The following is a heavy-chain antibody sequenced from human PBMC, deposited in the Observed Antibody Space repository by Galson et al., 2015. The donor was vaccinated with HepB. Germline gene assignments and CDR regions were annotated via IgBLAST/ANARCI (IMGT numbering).Heavy chain of an antibody. CDR2: IWFDGSNK. D-gene: IGHD6-13*01. J-gene: IGHJ3*02. CDR3: ARGQQSPNGAFDI. CDR1: DFTFRNYA. Sequence: SLRLSCAASDFTFRNYAMHWVRQAPGKGLEWVAIIWFDGSNKFYADTVKGRFTISRDNSKNTLYLQLNSPRAEDTAVYYCARGQQSPNGAFDIWGPGTLVTVSS. V-gene: IGHV3-33*01.